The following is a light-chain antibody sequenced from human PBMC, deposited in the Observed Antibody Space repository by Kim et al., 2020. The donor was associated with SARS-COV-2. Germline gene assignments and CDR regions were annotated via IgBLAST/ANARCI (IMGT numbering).Light chain of an antibody. J-gene: IGKJ2*03. CDR2: AAS. CDR1: QSISSY. Sequence: LSASVGDRVTITCRASQSISSYLNWYQQKPGKAPNLLIYAASSLQSGVTSRFSGSGSGTDFTLTISSLQPEDFATYYCQQSYSTHSFGQGTKLEI. CDR3: QQSYSTHS. V-gene: IGKV1-39*01.